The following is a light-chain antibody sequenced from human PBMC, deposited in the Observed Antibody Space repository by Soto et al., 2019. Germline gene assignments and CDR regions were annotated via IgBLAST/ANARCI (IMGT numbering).Light chain of an antibody. CDR3: SSYAGSYSYV. J-gene: IGLJ1*01. Sequence: QSALTKPRSGSGSPGQSVTISCTGTSSDVGGYNYVSWYQEQPGKAPKLMIYDVSKRPSGVPDRFSGSKSGNTASLTISGLQAEDEADYYCSSYAGSYSYVFGTGTKLTVL. V-gene: IGLV2-11*01. CDR1: SSDVGGYNY. CDR2: DVS.